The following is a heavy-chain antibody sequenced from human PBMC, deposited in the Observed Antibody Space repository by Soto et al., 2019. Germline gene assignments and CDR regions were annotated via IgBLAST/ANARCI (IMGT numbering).Heavy chain of an antibody. CDR3: AKDTGARNWSFNGHPFDY. V-gene: IGHV3-9*01. D-gene: IGHD1-20*01. CDR1: GFTFDDYA. J-gene: IGHJ4*02. CDR2: ISWNSGSI. Sequence: EVQLVESGGGLVQPGRSLRLSCAASGFTFDDYAMHWVRQAPGKGLEWVSGISWNSGSIGYADSVKGRFTISRDKAKNSLYLQMNRRRAEDKALYYCAKDTGARNWSFNGHPFDYWGQGTLVTVSS.